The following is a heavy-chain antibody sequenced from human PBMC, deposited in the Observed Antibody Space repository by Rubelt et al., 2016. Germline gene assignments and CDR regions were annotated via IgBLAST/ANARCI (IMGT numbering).Heavy chain of an antibody. CDR1: GGSISSTNYY. D-gene: IGHD4-17*01. J-gene: IGHJ4*02. V-gene: IGHV4-61*05. Sequence: QLRLQESGPGLVKPSETLSLTCTVSGGSISSTNYYWGWIRQPPGTGLEWIAYVHYSGNTNYNPSLKSRVTGSVDTSKNQISLGLSSVTAADTAVDYCARGDYIFGSYYFDSWGQGTLVTVSS. CDR3: ARGDYIFGSYYFDS. CDR2: VHYSGNT.